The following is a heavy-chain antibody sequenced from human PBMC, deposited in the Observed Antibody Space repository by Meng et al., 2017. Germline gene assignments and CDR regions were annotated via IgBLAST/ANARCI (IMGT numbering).Heavy chain of an antibody. J-gene: IGHJ4*02. V-gene: IGHV5-51*01. Sequence: GESLKISCKTSGYSFTNEWIGWVRQVPGKGLEWMGVIYPGDSDTRYSPSFQGQVTISADKSISTAYLQWSSLKASDTAMYYCARHASPYGSGSYFGYFDYWGQGTLVTVSS. CDR1: GYSFTNEW. D-gene: IGHD3-10*01. CDR3: ARHASPYGSGSYFGYFDY. CDR2: IYPGDSDT.